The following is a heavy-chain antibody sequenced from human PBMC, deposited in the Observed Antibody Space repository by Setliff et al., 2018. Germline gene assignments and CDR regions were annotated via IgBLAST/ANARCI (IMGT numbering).Heavy chain of an antibody. J-gene: IGHJ4*02. CDR3: ARAQSWSGGPYYFDN. V-gene: IGHV1-8*02. Sequence: ASVKVSCKASGYTFTSYDINWVRQATGQGLEWMGWMNPNSGNTGYAQKFQGRVTMTRNTSISTAYMDLSSLRFEDTAVYCCARAQSWSGGPYYFDNWGQGTLVTVPS. CDR1: GYTFTSYD. D-gene: IGHD3-3*01. CDR2: MNPNSGNT.